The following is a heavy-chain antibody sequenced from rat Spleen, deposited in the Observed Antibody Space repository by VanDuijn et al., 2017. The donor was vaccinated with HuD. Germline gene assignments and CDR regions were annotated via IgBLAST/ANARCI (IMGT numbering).Heavy chain of an antibody. V-gene: IGHV2-63*01. Sequence: QVQLKESGPGLVQPSETLSLTCTVSGFSLISYSVSWVRQPSGKGPEWMGRMWYDGDTAYKSVLKSRLSISRDTSKNQVFLKMNSLQTEDTGTYYCTRSYYYSGEGFAYWGQGTLVTVSS. CDR2: MWYDGDT. J-gene: IGHJ3*01. CDR1: GFSLISYS. CDR3: TRSYYYSGEGFAY. D-gene: IGHD1-1*01.